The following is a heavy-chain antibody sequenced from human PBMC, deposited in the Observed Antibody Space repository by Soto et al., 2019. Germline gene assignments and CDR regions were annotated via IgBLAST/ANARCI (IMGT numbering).Heavy chain of an antibody. Sequence: GESLKISCAASGFTFSSYAMSWVRQAPGKGLEWVSAISGSGGSTYYADSVKGRFTISRDNSKNTLYLQMNSLRAEDTAVYYCAKDGEASSSWYSYYYYYMDVWGKGTTVTVSS. CDR3: AKDGEASSSWYSYYYYYMDV. J-gene: IGHJ6*03. V-gene: IGHV3-23*01. D-gene: IGHD6-13*01. CDR1: GFTFSSYA. CDR2: ISGSGGST.